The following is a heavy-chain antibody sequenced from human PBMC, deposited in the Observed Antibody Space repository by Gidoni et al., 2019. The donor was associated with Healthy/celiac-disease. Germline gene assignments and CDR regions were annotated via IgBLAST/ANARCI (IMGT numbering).Heavy chain of an antibody. CDR1: DGSISSSSYY. D-gene: IGHD3-22*01. V-gene: IGHV4-39*07. CDR2: IYYSGST. Sequence: QLQLQASGPGLVKPSETMSITCTGSDGSISSSSYYWGWIRQPPGKGLEWIGSIYYSGSTYYNPSLKSRVTISVDTSKNQFSLKLSSVTAADTAVYYCARGSSGYYFYWGQGTLVTVSS. J-gene: IGHJ4*02. CDR3: ARGSSGYYFY.